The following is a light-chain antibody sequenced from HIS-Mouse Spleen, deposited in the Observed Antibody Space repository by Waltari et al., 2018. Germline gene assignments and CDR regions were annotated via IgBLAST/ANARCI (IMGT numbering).Light chain of an antibody. V-gene: IGKV3-11*01. J-gene: IGKJ1*01. Sequence: IVLTQYPATLSLSQGETATLSGRASQSVSTYLAWYQQKPGQAPRLLIYDASNRATGIPARFSGSGSGTDFTLTISSLEPEDFAVYYCQQRSNWWTFGQGTKVEIK. CDR3: QQRSNWWT. CDR1: QSVSTY. CDR2: DAS.